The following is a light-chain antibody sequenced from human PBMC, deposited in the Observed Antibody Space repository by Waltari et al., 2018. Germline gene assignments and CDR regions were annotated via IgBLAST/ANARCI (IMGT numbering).Light chain of an antibody. V-gene: IGKV3D-15*01. CDR3: QQYNDWPLLT. Sequence: EVVMTQSPATLSVSPGDRATLSCRASESVSVDLAWYQQRPGQAPRLLVYGADTRATGVPARFSGRGSGTEFTLTISSLQSEDFAVYYCQQYNDWPLLTFGGGTRVEIE. CDR2: GAD. J-gene: IGKJ4*01. CDR1: ESVSVD.